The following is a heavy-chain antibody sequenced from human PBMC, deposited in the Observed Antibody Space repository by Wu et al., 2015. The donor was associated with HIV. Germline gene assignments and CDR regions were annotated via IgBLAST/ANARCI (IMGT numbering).Heavy chain of an antibody. Sequence: QVQLVQSGAEVKKPGASVKVSCKASGYTFTGYYMHWVRQAPGQGLEWMGWINPNSGGTNYAQKFQGRVTMTRDTSISTAYMELSRLRSDDTAVYYCARDEYTYCSGGSCYPGGYWGQGTLVTVSS. CDR3: ARDEYTYCSGGSCYPGGY. V-gene: IGHV1-2*02. CDR2: INPNSGGT. D-gene: IGHD2-15*01. CDR1: GYTFTGYY. J-gene: IGHJ4*02.